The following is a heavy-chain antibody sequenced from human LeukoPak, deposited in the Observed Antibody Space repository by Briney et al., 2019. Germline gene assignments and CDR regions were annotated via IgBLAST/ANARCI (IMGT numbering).Heavy chain of an antibody. J-gene: IGHJ4*02. V-gene: IGHV3-73*01. CDR1: GFTFSGSA. D-gene: IGHD6-13*01. Sequence: GGSLKLSCAASGFTFSGSAIHWVRQASGKGLKWLGRIETKADNYATAYAASVKGRFTVSRDDSKNTAYLQLNSLKTEDTAVYYCTRLDYTNTWYGFDDWGQGTLVTVSS. CDR3: TRLDYTNTWYGFDD. CDR2: IETKADNYAT.